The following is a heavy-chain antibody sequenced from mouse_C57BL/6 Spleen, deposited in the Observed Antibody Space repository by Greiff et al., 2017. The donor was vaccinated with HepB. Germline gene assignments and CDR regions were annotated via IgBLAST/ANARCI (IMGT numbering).Heavy chain of an antibody. D-gene: IGHD1-1*01. J-gene: IGHJ1*03. V-gene: IGHV5-4*03. CDR3: ARAVYGSSYWYFDV. CDR1: GFTFSSYA. CDR2: ISDGGSYT. Sequence: DVKLVESGGGLVKPGGSLKLSCAASGFTFSSYAMSWVRQTPEKRLEWVATISDGGSYTYYPDNVKGRFTISRDNAKNNLYLQMSHLKSEDTAMYYCARAVYGSSYWYFDVWGTGTTVTVSS.